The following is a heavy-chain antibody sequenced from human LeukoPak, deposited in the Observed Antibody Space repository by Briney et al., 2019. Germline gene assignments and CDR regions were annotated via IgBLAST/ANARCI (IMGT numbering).Heavy chain of an antibody. Sequence: GGSLRLSCAASGFTFSSYAMSWVRQAPGKGLEWVSVIYSGGSTYYADSVKGRFTISRDNSKNTLYLQMNSLRAEDTAVYYCARDRSDSSSWYKEYYFDYWGQGTLVTVSS. CDR2: IYSGGST. CDR1: GFTFSSYA. D-gene: IGHD6-13*01. CDR3: ARDRSDSSSWYKEYYFDY. V-gene: IGHV3-66*01. J-gene: IGHJ4*02.